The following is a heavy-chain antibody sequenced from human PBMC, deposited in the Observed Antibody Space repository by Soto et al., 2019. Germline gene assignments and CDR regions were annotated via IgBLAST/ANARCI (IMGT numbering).Heavy chain of an antibody. V-gene: IGHV3-23*01. CDR2: ISGSGGST. CDR1: GFTFSSYS. Sequence: GGPLRLSCAASGFTFSSYSMSCARQAPGKGLEWVSAISGSGGSTYYADSVKGRFTISRDNSKNTLYLQMNSLRAEDTAVYYCAKDRYYDSSRYFGAGDYWGQGT. CDR3: AKDRYYDSSRYFGAGDY. D-gene: IGHD3-22*01. J-gene: IGHJ4*02.